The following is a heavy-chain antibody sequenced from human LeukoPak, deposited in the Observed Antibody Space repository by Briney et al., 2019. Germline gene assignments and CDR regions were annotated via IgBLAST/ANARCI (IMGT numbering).Heavy chain of an antibody. Sequence: GGPLRLSCAASGFTFSSYAMSWVRQAPGKGLEWVSAISGSGGSTYYADSVKGRFTISRDNSKNTLYLQMNSLRAEDTAVYYCAKSGDYGDYKFNWGQGTLVTVSS. V-gene: IGHV3-23*01. CDR1: GFTFSSYA. CDR3: AKSGDYGDYKFN. D-gene: IGHD4-17*01. CDR2: ISGSGGST. J-gene: IGHJ4*02.